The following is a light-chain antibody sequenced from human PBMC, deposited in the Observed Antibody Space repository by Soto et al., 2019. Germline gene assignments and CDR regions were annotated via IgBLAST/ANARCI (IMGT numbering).Light chain of an antibody. CDR2: AAS. V-gene: IGKV1-9*01. CDR3: QQFKSYPIT. CDR1: QGISSD. J-gene: IGKJ5*01. Sequence: DIQLTQSPSFICGSXGDRVTIAXXASQGISSDLAWYQQNPGKAPKLLIYAASTLQNGVPSTFSGSGSGTEFTLTISSLQPEDFGTYYCQQFKSYPITFGQGTRLEIK.